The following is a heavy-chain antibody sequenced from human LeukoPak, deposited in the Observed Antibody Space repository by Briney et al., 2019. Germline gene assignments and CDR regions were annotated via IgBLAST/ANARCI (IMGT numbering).Heavy chain of an antibody. Sequence: ASVKVSCKASGGTFGSYAISWVRQAPGQGLEWMGGIIPIFGTANYAQKFQGRVTITTDESTSTAYMELSSLRAEDTAVYFCAKRGVVIRVILVGFHKEAYYFDSWGQGALVTVSS. CDR3: AKRGVVIRVILVGFHKEAYYFDS. CDR1: GGTFGSYA. D-gene: IGHD3-22*01. CDR2: IIPIFGTA. V-gene: IGHV1-69*05. J-gene: IGHJ4*02.